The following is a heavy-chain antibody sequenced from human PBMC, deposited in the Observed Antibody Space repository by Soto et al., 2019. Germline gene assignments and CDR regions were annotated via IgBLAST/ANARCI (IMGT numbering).Heavy chain of an antibody. D-gene: IGHD3-10*01. CDR1: GGFTSTNNW. V-gene: IGHV4-4*02. CDR2: AYHSGST. Sequence: QLQLQESGPGLVRPSGTLSLTCAVSGGFTSTNNWWSWVRQPPGKGLEWIGDAYHSGSTEYNPSLKSRVSISVDKSKDQISLKLTSATAADTGVYYCARSPRSSYYGGSGTFDYWGQGTLVTVSS. CDR3: ARSPRSSYYGGSGTFDY. J-gene: IGHJ4*02.